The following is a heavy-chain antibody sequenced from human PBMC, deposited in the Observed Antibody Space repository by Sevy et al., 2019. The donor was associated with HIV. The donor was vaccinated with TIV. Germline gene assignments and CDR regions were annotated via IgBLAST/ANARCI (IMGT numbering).Heavy chain of an antibody. Sequence: ASVNVSCKASGYTFTSYGISWVRQAPGQGLEWMGWISAYNGNTNYAQKLQGRVTMTTDTSTSTAYMELRSLRSDDTAVYYCARYLLRSSTLGQTDYWGQGTLVTVSS. CDR3: ARYLLRSSTLGQTDY. J-gene: IGHJ4*02. CDR1: GYTFTSYG. V-gene: IGHV1-18*01. D-gene: IGHD3-3*01. CDR2: ISAYNGNT.